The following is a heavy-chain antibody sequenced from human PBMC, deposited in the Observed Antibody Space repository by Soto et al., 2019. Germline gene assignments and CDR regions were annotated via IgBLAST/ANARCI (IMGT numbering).Heavy chain of an antibody. CDR1: GFTFSSYA. D-gene: IGHD5-12*01. Sequence: QVQLVESGGGVVQPGRSLRLSCAASGFTFSSYAMHWVRQAPGKGLEWVAVISYDGSNKYYADSVKGRFTISRDNSKNTLYLQMNSLRAEDTYVYYCARDYYRFNSGYGFSMDVWGQGTTVTVSS. V-gene: IGHV3-30-3*01. J-gene: IGHJ6*02. CDR2: ISYDGSNK. CDR3: ARDYYRFNSGYGFSMDV.